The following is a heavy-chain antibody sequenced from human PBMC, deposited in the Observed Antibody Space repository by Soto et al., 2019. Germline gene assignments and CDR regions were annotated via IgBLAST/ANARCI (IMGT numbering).Heavy chain of an antibody. CDR3: ARAYYGMSF. Sequence: SETRTLTYSVSGGSIISGCYSWSWIRQSTGKGLEWIGYTYQSGSAYYNPSLKSRVTISVDRSKNQFSLNLTSVTDADTACYYGARAYYGMSFWGHGTTVTVSS. CDR1: GGSIISGCYS. CDR2: TYQSGSA. J-gene: IGHJ6*02. V-gene: IGHV4-30-2*06.